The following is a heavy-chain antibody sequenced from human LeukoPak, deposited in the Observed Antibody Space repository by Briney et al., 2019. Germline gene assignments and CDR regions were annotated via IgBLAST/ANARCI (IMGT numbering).Heavy chain of an antibody. J-gene: IGHJ3*02. CDR3: AEGIAVALAFDI. V-gene: IGHV1-69*02. Sequence: SVKVSCKPSGGTFSSYTISWVRQAPGQGLEWMGRIIPILGIANYAQKFQGRVTITADKSTSTAYMELSSLRSEDTAVYYCAEGIAVALAFDIWGQGTMVTVSS. CDR1: GGTFSSYT. CDR2: IIPILGIA. D-gene: IGHD6-19*01.